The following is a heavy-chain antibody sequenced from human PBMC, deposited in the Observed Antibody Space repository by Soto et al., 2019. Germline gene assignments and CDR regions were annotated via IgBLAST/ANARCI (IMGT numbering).Heavy chain of an antibody. CDR1: GYTFTSYG. CDR2: INAANGDT. V-gene: IGHV1-3*01. Sequence: ASVKVSCKASGYTFTSYGIHWVRQAPGQRLEWMGWINAANGDTKYSPKFQGRVTITRDTSASTAYMELSSLRSEDTAVYYCVRRHVSATGIDWFDPWGQGTLATVSS. J-gene: IGHJ5*02. CDR3: VRRHVSATGIDWFDP. D-gene: IGHD6-13*01.